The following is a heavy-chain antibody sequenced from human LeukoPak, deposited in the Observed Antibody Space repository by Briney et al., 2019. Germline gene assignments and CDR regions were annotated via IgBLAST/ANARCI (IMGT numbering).Heavy chain of an antibody. J-gene: IGHJ4*02. Sequence: GGSLRLSCAASGFTFSSYSMKWVRQAPGKGLEWVSYISSSSKTIYYADSVKGRFTISRDNAKNSRYLQMNSLRDEDSAVYYCARDQGIFDYWGQGTLVTVSS. CDR2: ISSSSKTI. CDR1: GFTFSSYS. V-gene: IGHV3-48*02. CDR3: ARDQGIFDY.